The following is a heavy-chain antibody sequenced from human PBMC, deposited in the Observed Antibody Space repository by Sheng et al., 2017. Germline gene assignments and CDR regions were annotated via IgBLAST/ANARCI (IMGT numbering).Heavy chain of an antibody. CDR3: ARDRGNNVLRYFDWPGRRHYYYYYGMDV. CDR2: MNPNNGNT. Sequence: QVQLVQSGAEVKKPGASVKVSCRASGYTLNSYDINWVRQAAGQGLEWMGWMNPNNGNTGYAQKFQGRVTITADESTSTAYMELSSLRSEDTAVYYCARDRGNNVLRYFDWPGRRHYYYYYGMDVWGQGP. D-gene: IGHD3-9*01. J-gene: IGHJ6*02. CDR1: GYTLNSYD. V-gene: IGHV1-8*01.